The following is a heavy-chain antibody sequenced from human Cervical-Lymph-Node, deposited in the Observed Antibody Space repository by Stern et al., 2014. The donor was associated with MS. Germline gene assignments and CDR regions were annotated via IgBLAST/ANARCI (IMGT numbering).Heavy chain of an antibody. D-gene: IGHD3-16*01. J-gene: IGHJ4*02. Sequence: VQLVESGGGVVHPGGSLRLSCAASGFTFRSHGIHWVRQAPGRGLEWVAVIWYDGTKKHYADPVKGRLSISRDNSKNTVYLQMNSLRAEDTAVYYCARDYTGGGTNIMSIDYWGQGTLVTVSS. CDR3: ARDYTGGGTNIMSIDY. V-gene: IGHV3-33*01. CDR1: GFTFRSHG. CDR2: IWYDGTKK.